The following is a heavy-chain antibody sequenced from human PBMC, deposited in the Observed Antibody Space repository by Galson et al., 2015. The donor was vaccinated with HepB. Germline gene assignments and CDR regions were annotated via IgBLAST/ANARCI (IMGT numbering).Heavy chain of an antibody. D-gene: IGHD2-2*01. CDR3: ARVGQPDQTYYYYYGMDV. Sequence: SETLSLTCAVYGGSFSGYYWSWIRQPPGKGLEWIGEINHSGSTNYNPSLKSRVTISVDTSKNQFSLKLSSVTAADTAVYYCARVGQPDQTYYYYYGMDVWGQGTTVTVSS. CDR2: INHSGST. V-gene: IGHV4-34*01. J-gene: IGHJ6*02. CDR1: GGSFSGYY.